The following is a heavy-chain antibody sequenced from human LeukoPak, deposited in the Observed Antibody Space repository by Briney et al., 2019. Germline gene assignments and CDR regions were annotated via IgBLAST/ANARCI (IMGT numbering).Heavy chain of an antibody. J-gene: IGHJ5*02. CDR3: ARPLHCSSTTCYDWFDP. D-gene: IGHD2-2*01. V-gene: IGHV4-39*07. CDR2: IFYSGNT. CDR1: SGSVSNSHYY. Sequence: PSETLSLTCTVSSGSVSNSHYYWAWVRQPPGKGLEWLGSIFYSGNTHYNPSLKSRVTISVDTSKNQFSLKLSSVTAADTAIYYCARPLHCSSTTCYDWFDPWGQGTLVTVSS.